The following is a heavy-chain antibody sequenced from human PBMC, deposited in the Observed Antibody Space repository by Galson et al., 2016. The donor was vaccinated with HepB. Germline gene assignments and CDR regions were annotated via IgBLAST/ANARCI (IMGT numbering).Heavy chain of an antibody. CDR1: GFTVSNNY. D-gene: IGHD3-10*01. V-gene: IGHV3-53*01. CDR3: ARDRWYHGSGSYYNYYYGMGV. J-gene: IGHJ6*02. CDR2: IYSGGST. Sequence: SLRLSCAASGFTVSNNYMSWVRHAPGKGLEWVSVIYSGGSTYYADSVKGRFTISRDNSKNTLYLQMNSLRAEDTAVYYCARDRWYHGSGSYYNYYYGMGVWGQGTTVTVSS.